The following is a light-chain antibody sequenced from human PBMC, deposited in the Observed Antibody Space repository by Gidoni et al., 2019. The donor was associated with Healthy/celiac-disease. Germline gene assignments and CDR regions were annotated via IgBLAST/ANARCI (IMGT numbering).Light chain of an antibody. CDR2: EVS. V-gene: IGLV2-14*01. CDR3: SSYTSSSTLYYV. Sequence: QSALTQPASVSGSPGQSITISCTGTSSDVGGYNYVSWYQQHPGKAPKLMIYEVSNRPSGVSNRFSGSKSGSTASLTSSGLQAEDEADYYCSSYTSSSTLYYVFGTGTKVTVL. J-gene: IGLJ1*01. CDR1: SSDVGGYNY.